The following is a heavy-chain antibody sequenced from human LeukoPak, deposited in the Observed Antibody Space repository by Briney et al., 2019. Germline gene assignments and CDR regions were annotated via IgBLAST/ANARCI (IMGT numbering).Heavy chain of an antibody. CDR2: IRSKDYGGTT. J-gene: IGHJ4*02. D-gene: IGHD5-12*01. CDR1: GFTFGDYA. Sequence: GGSLRLPCTTSGFTFGDYAMSWVRQAPGKGLEWVGFIRSKDYGGTTNYAASVKGRFTISRDDSKSIAYLQMNSLKTEDTAVYYCTRGDMATIPSFDYWGQGTLVTVSS. V-gene: IGHV3-49*04. CDR3: TRGDMATIPSFDY.